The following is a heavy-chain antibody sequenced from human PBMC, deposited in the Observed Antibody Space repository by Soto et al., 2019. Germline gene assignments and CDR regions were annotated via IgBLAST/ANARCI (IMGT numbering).Heavy chain of an antibody. CDR3: ARDFEWSFDY. CDR2: ISPSGGTP. D-gene: IGHD3-3*01. CDR1: GYTFSNYG. J-gene: IGHJ4*02. Sequence: ASVKVSCKTSGYTFSNYGITWVRQAPGQGLEWMGIISPSGGTPAYAQKFQGRVTMTWDTSTTTVYMDLSSLRSEDTAVYFCARDFEWSFDYWGQGTLVTVSS. V-gene: IGHV1-46*01.